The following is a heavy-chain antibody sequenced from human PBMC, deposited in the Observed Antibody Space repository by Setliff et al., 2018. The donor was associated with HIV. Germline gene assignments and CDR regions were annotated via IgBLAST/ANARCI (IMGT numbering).Heavy chain of an antibody. CDR1: GGSFSGYY. V-gene: IGHV4-34*12. Sequence: SETLSLTCAVYGGSFSGYYWSWIRQPPGKGLEWIGEIIHSGSTNYNPSLRSRVTISVDTSKNQFSLKLSSVTAADTAVYYCARDKRASFDGLDVWGQGTTVTVSS. CDR3: ARDKRASFDGLDV. CDR2: IIHSGST. J-gene: IGHJ6*02.